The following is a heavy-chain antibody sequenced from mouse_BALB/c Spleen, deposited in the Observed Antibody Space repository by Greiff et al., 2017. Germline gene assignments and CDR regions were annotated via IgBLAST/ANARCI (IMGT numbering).Heavy chain of an antibody. CDR3: ARGLYGSSYGFAY. CDR2: ISDGGSYT. V-gene: IGHV5-4*02. D-gene: IGHD1-1*01. Sequence: EVHLVESGGGLVKPGGSLKLSCAASGFTFSDYYMYWVRQTPEKRLEWVATISDGGSYTYYPDSVKGRFTISRDNARNILYLQMSSLRSEDTAMYYCARGLYGSSYGFAYWGQGTLVTVSA. CDR1: GFTFSDYY. J-gene: IGHJ3*01.